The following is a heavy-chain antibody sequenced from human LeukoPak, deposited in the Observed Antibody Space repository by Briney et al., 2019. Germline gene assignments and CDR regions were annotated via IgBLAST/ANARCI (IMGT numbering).Heavy chain of an antibody. CDR3: ARVRDYGDYDYYFDY. CDR1: GYISTSYG. CDR2: NSAYNGNT. Sequence: GASVKVSCKASGYISTSYGISWVRQAPGQGLEWMGWNSAYNGNTNYAQKLQGRVTMTTDTSTSTAYMELRSLRSDDTAVYYCARVRDYGDYDYYFDYWGQGTLVTVSS. V-gene: IGHV1-18*04. J-gene: IGHJ4*02. D-gene: IGHD4-17*01.